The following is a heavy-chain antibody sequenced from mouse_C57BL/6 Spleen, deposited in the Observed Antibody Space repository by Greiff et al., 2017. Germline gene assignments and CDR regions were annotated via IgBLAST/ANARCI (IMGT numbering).Heavy chain of an antibody. J-gene: IGHJ3*01. D-gene: IGHD2-5*01. CDR3: ARVDSNTWFAY. CDR1: GYAFSSYW. V-gene: IGHV1-80*01. CDR2: IYPGDGDT. Sequence: VQLQQSGAELVKPGASVKISCKASGYAFSSYWMNWVKQRPGKGLEWIGQIYPGDGDTNYNGKFKGKATLTADTSSSTAYMQLSSLTSEDSAVYFCARVDSNTWFAYWGQGTLVTVSA.